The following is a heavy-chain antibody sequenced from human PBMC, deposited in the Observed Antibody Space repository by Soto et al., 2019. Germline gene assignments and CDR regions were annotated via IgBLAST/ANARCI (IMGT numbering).Heavy chain of an antibody. V-gene: IGHV3-23*01. CDR2: ISGSGGST. J-gene: IGHJ6*03. CDR1: GFTFSSYA. D-gene: IGHD3-3*01. Sequence: PGGSLRLSCAASGFTFSSYAMSWVRQAPGKGLVWVSAISGSGGSTSYADSVKGRFTISRDNAKNTLYLQMNSLRAEDTAVYYCARVNFWSGYYTVPASYYYYMDVWGKGTTVTVSS. CDR3: ARVNFWSGYYTVPASYYYYMDV.